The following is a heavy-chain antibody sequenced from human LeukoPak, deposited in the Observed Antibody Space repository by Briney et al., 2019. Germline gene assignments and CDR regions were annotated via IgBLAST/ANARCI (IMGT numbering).Heavy chain of an antibody. J-gene: IGHJ3*02. CDR2: IKHDGSEK. V-gene: IGHV3-7*01. CDR1: GFTFSSYW. D-gene: IGHD3/OR15-3a*01. Sequence: GGSLRLSCAASGFTFSSYWMSWVRQAPGKGLEWVGNIKHDGSEKYYVDSVKGRFTISRDNAKNSLYLQMNSLRVEDTAVYYCAREGLAFDIWGQGTMVTVSS. CDR3: AREGLAFDI.